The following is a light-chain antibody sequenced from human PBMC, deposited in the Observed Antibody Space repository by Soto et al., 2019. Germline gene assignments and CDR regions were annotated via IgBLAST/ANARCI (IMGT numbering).Light chain of an antibody. Sequence: QSVLTQPPSLSGTPGQRVTISCSGGTSNIAGNPVHWYQHLPETAPKLLIYIDDQRPSGVPDRFSGSKSGTSASLAISGLQSEDEADYYCATWDDSLNAAVFGGGTQLTVL. CDR2: IDD. J-gene: IGLJ7*01. V-gene: IGLV1-44*01. CDR3: ATWDDSLNAAV. CDR1: TSNIAGNP.